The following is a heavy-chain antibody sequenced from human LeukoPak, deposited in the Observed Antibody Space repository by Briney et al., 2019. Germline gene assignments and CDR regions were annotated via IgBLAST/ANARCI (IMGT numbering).Heavy chain of an antibody. D-gene: IGHD5-18*01. J-gene: IGHJ4*02. CDR3: QLWASIDY. V-gene: IGHV4-34*01. Sequence: KPSETLSLTCAVYGGSFSGYYWSWIRQPPGKGLEWIGEINHSGSTNYNPSLKSRVTISVDTSKNQFSLKLSSVTAADTAVYYCQLWASIDYWGQGTLVTVSS. CDR2: INHSGST. CDR1: GGSFSGYY.